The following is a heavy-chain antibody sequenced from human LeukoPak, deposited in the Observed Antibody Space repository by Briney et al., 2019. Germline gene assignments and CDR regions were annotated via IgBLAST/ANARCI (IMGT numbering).Heavy chain of an antibody. CDR2: IWSDGSNR. V-gene: IGHV3-33*01. J-gene: IGHJ4*01. Sequence: GRSLRLSCAASGFIYSHYGMHWVRQPPGKGLEWVAVIWSDGSNRFYAGSVKGRFTISRENSQNTLFLQMNSLRAEDTAMYYCARDAQRGFDYSNSLEYWGHGTLVTVSS. D-gene: IGHD4-11*01. CDR3: ARDAQRGFDYSNSLEY. CDR1: GFIYSHYG.